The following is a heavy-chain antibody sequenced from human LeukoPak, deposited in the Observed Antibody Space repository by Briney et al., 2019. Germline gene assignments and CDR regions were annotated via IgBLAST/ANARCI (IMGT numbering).Heavy chain of an antibody. J-gene: IGHJ4*02. CDR2: IIPIFGTA. Sequence: SVKVSCKTSGGTFSSHVISWVRQAPGQGLEWMGGIIPIFGTANYAQKFQGRVTITADKSTNKVYMELSSLRSDDTATYFCARVNGYCSSISCFLDYWGQGTLVTVSS. D-gene: IGHD2-2*01. V-gene: IGHV1-69*06. CDR1: GGTFSSHV. CDR3: ARVNGYCSSISCFLDY.